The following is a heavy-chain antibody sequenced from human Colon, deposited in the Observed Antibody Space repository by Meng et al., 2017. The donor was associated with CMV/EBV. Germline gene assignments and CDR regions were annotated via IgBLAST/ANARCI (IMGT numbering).Heavy chain of an antibody. CDR3: GKNGAWFRVDS. Sequence: GESLKISCAASGFTFSSYAMSWVRQAPGKGLEWVAVIGGSATIIQYADSVKGRFAISRDHSTNTLYLEMNSLRAEDTAVYYCGKNGAWFRVDSWGQGTPVTVSS. CDR1: GFTFSSYA. J-gene: IGHJ4*02. D-gene: IGHD3-10*01. CDR2: IGGSATII. V-gene: IGHV3-23*01.